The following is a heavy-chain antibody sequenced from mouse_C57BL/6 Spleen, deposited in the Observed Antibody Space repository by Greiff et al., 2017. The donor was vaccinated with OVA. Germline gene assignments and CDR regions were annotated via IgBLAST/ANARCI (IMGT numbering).Heavy chain of an antibody. Sequence: QVQLQQSGPELVKPGASVKISCKASGYAFSSSWMNWVKQRPGKGLEWIGRIYPGDGYTNYNGKFKGKATLTADKSSSTAYMHLSSLTSEESAVYFCARWGDGYPYYAMDYWGQGTSVTVSS. J-gene: IGHJ4*01. CDR1: GYAFSSSW. CDR3: ARWGDGYPYYAMDY. D-gene: IGHD2-3*01. V-gene: IGHV1-82*01. CDR2: IYPGDGYT.